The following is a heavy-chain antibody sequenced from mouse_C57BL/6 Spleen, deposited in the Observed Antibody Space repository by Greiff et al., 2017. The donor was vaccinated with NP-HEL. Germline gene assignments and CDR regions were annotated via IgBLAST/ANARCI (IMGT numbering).Heavy chain of an antibody. CDR2: INPYNGDT. Sequence: EVQLQQSGPELVKPGASVKISCKASGYSFTGYFMNWVMQSNGQSLEWIGRINPYNGDTFYNQKFKGKATLTVAKSSSTAHMELLSLTTEDAAVYYCARGPHYYGSSYFDDWGKGTTLTVAS. J-gene: IGHJ2*01. D-gene: IGHD1-1*01. CDR3: ARGPHYYGSSYFDD. CDR1: GYSFTGYF. V-gene: IGHV1-20*01.